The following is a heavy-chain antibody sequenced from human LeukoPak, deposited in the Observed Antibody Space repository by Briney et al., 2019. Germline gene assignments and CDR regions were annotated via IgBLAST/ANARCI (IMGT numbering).Heavy chain of an antibody. CDR2: IYDSGST. J-gene: IGHJ4*02. D-gene: IGHD3-22*01. Sequence: MTSETLSLTCTVSGGFISSYSWSWIRQPPGKGLECIGYIYDSGSTNYNPSLKSRVAISVDKSKNQFSLKLSYVTTADTAVYYCARLSHYFDSSGYYYVRFFDYWGQGTLVTVSS. V-gene: IGHV4-59*08. CDR1: GGFISSYS. CDR3: ARLSHYFDSSGYYYVRFFDY.